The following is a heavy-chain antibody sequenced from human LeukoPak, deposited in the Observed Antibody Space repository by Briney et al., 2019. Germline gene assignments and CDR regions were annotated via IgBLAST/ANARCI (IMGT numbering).Heavy chain of an antibody. CDR3: AREEGWWLSPLRY. Sequence: ASVKVSCKASGYTFTSYDINWVRQATGQGLEWMGWMNPNSGNTGYAQRFQGRVTMTRNTSISTAYMELSSLRSEDTAVYYCAREEGWWLSPLRYWGQGTLVTVSS. D-gene: IGHD3-22*01. CDR2: MNPNSGNT. V-gene: IGHV1-8*01. CDR1: GYTFTSYD. J-gene: IGHJ4*02.